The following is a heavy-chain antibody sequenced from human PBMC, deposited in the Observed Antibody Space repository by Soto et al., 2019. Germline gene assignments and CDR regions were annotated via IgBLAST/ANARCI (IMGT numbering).Heavy chain of an antibody. V-gene: IGHV3-13*01. J-gene: IGHJ4*02. CDR1: GFTFKSFD. D-gene: IGHD2-15*01. CDR2: IGTIGDT. CDR3: VRGQEVGAHFFDS. Sequence: GGSLRLSCAASGFTFKSFDFHWVRQLTGKGLEWVATIGTIGDTYYPVSVQGRFTVSRENAKSSVSLQLSSLRVEDTAVYFCVRGQEVGAHFFDSWGQGTPVTVSS.